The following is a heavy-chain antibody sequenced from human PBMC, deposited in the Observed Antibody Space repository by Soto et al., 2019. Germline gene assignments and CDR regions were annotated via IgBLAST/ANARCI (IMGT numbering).Heavy chain of an antibody. D-gene: IGHD2-2*01. CDR2: ISWNSGSI. CDR1: GFTFDDYA. Sequence: VQLVESGGGLVQPGRSLRLSCAASGFTFDDYAMHWVRQAPGKGLEWVSGISWNSGSIGYADSVKGRFTISRDNAKNSLYLQMNSLRAEDTALYYCAKDIHIVVVPAAIDYWGQGTLVTVSS. CDR3: AKDIHIVVVPAAIDY. V-gene: IGHV3-9*01. J-gene: IGHJ4*02.